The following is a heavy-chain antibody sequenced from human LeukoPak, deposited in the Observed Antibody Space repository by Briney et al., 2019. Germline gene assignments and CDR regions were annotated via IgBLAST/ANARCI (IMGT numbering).Heavy chain of an antibody. J-gene: IGHJ4*02. D-gene: IGHD5-18*01. V-gene: IGHV4-61*01. CDR3: ARGRSYGFDFDS. CDR1: GVSINTCCYY. CDR2: KYYSGST. Sequence: SETLSLTRDVSGVSINTCCYYWTWIRQPPGKGLEWIGYKYYSGSTRYNSSLRSRLTISLDSSKNQFSPRLTSVTAADTAVYYCARGRSYGFDFDSWGPGTLVIVSS.